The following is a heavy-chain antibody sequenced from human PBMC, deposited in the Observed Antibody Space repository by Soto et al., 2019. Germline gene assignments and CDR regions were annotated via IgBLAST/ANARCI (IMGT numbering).Heavy chain of an antibody. V-gene: IGHV4-4*02. CDR1: GGSISSSNW. Sequence: KTSETLSLTCAVSGGSISSSNWWSSFRQPPGKGLECIGEIYHSGSTNYNPSLKSRVTISVDNSKNQFSLKLSSVTAADTAVYYCASLGVGELFDNWFDPWGQGTLVTVSS. J-gene: IGHJ5*02. D-gene: IGHD3-10*01. CDR3: ASLGVGELFDNWFDP. CDR2: IYHSGST.